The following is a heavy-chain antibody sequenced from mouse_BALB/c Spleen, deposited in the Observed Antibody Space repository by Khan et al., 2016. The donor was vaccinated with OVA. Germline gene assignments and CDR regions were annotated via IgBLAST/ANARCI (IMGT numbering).Heavy chain of an antibody. CDR1: GYSFTSYY. D-gene: IGHD1-1*01. CDR2: IDPFNGGS. CDR3: TRHGSTSWFAY. J-gene: IGHJ3*01. V-gene: IGHV1-31*01. Sequence: VQLQQPGPELMKPGALVKISCKASGYSFTSYYIHWVKQSHGKTLEWIGYIDPFNGGSTYNQKFKGKATLTVDKSSSTAYMHLSSLTSEDSAVYDCTRHGSTSWFAYWGQGTLVTVSA.